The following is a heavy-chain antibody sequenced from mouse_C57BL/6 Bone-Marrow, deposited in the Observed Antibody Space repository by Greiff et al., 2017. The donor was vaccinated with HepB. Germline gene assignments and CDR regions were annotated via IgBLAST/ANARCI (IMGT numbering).Heavy chain of an antibody. CDR2: IWRGGST. CDR1: GFSLTSYG. J-gene: IGHJ3*01. V-gene: IGHV2-5*01. Sequence: VKLMESGPGLVQPSQSLSITCTASGFSLTSYGVHWVRQSPGKGLEWLGVIWRGGSTDYNAAFMSRLSITKDNSKSQVFFKMNSLQADDTAIYYCAKEGYDYDWFAYWGQGTLVTVSA. D-gene: IGHD2-4*01. CDR3: AKEGYDYDWFAY.